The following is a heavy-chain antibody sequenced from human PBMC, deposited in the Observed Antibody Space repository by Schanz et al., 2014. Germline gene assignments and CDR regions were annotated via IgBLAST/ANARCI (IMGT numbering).Heavy chain of an antibody. Sequence: EVHLEESGGGLVQPGGSQRLSCAVSGFTFSNCDMTWVRQAPGKGLEWVAIIDGRGITTFYADSVKGRFTISRDNAKNTVYLQMNSLRDDDTAVYYCAKVREWWPYYFDYWGQGTLVTVSS. CDR3: AKVREWWPYYFDY. CDR2: IDGRGITT. V-gene: IGHV3-23*04. J-gene: IGHJ4*02. D-gene: IGHD2-15*01. CDR1: GFTFSNCD.